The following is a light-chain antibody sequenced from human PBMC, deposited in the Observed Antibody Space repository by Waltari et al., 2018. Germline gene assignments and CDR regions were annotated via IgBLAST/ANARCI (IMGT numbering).Light chain of an antibody. CDR2: EVS. J-gene: IGLJ3*02. Sequence: QSALTQPASVSGSPGQSITISCTGTSSDVGGYNFVSWYQQHPGKAPKFMIYEVSKRPSGVSNRFSGSKSGNTASLTISGLQAEDEADYDCSSYTSTNTLVFGGGTKLTVL. CDR1: SSDVGGYNF. CDR3: SSYTSTNTLV. V-gene: IGLV2-14*01.